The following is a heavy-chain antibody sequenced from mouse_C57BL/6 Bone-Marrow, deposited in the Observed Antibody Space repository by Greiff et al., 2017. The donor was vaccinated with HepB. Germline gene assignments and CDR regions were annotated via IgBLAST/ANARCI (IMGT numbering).Heavy chain of an antibody. J-gene: IGHJ3*01. CDR1: GYSITSGYY. D-gene: IGHD2-1*01. CDR3: ARSDGNYRFAY. Sequence: EVQLQQSGPGLVKPSQSLSLTCSVTGYSITSGYYWNWIRQFPGNKLEWMGYISYDGSNNYNPSLKNRISITRDTSKNQFFLKLNSVTTEDTATYYCARSDGNYRFAYWGQGTLVTVSA. V-gene: IGHV3-6*01. CDR2: ISYDGSN.